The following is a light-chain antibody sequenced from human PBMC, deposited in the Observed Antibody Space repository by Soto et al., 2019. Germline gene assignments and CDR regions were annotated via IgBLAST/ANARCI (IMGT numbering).Light chain of an antibody. CDR3: HQYGSSPRT. CDR1: QSVSSNF. J-gene: IGKJ1*01. Sequence: EIVLTQSPGTLSLSPGDRGTLSCRASQSVSSNFLAWYQQKPGQAPRLLIYGASIRATGIPDRFSGSGSGTDFTLTIRRLEPEDFAMYFCHQYGSSPRTFGQGTKVEIK. V-gene: IGKV3-20*01. CDR2: GAS.